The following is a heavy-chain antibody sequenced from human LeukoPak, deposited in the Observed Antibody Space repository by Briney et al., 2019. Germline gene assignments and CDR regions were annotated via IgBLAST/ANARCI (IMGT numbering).Heavy chain of an antibody. CDR1: GFTFSSYA. Sequence: PGGSLRLSCAASGFTFSSYAMSWVRQAPGKGLEWVSAISGSGGSTYYADSVKGRFTISRDNSKNTLYLQMNSLRAEDTAVYYCAKVRNGYCSSTSCYMDYWGQGTLVTVSS. D-gene: IGHD2-2*02. J-gene: IGHJ4*02. CDR3: AKVRNGYCSSTSCYMDY. V-gene: IGHV3-23*01. CDR2: ISGSGGST.